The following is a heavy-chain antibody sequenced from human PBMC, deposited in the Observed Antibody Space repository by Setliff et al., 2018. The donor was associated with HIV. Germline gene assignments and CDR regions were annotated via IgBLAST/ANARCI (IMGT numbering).Heavy chain of an antibody. CDR3: ARPYDSSGSHAFDI. Sequence: ASVKVSCKASGYTFTSYGISWVRQAPGQGLEWMGWISAHNGKTNNAQKLQGRVTMTTDTSTSTAYMELRSLRSEDTAVYYCARPYDSSGSHAFDIWGQGTMVTVSS. J-gene: IGHJ3*02. CDR1: GYTFTSYG. D-gene: IGHD3-22*01. V-gene: IGHV1-18*01. CDR2: ISAHNGKT.